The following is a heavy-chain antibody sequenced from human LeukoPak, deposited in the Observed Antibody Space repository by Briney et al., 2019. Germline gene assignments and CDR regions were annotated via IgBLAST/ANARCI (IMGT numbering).Heavy chain of an antibody. CDR3: ARAVGTSRNFFDY. J-gene: IGHJ4*02. CDR2: IYHSGST. V-gene: IGHV4-38-2*02. D-gene: IGHD4-23*01. CDR1: GYSISSGFY. Sequence: SETLSLTCTVSGYSISSGFYWGWIRQPPGKGLECIGSIYHSGSTYCNPSLKSRGTISVDTSKNQFSLNLSSVTAADTAMYYCARAVGTSRNFFDYWGQGTLVTVSS.